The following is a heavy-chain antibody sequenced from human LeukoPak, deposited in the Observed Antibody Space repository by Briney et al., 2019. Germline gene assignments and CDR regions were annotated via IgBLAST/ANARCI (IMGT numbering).Heavy chain of an antibody. CDR2: ISYDGSNK. CDR3: ACLDVDGRGRLILTGPFDY. V-gene: IGHV3-30*03. CDR1: GFTFSSYG. D-gene: IGHD3-9*01. J-gene: IGHJ4*02. Sequence: PGGSLRLSCAASGFTFSSYGMHWVRQAPGKGLEWVAVISYDGSNKYYADSVKGRFTISRDNSKNTLYLQMNSLRAEDTAVYYCACLDVDGRGRLILTGPFDYWGQGTLVTVSS.